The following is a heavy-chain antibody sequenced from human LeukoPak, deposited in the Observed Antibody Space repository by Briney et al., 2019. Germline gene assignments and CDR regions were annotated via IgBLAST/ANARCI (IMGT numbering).Heavy chain of an antibody. V-gene: IGHV3-23*01. CDR3: VKDPRDTYGTNWFVS. CDR1: GFSFGNYA. D-gene: IGHD2-21*01. Sequence: GGSLRLSCVASGFSFGNYAMSWVRQAPGKGLQWVSQISGTGGATWYAGFARDRFTISRDNSKKTLYLQMSGLRVEDTAMYYCVKDPRDTYGTNWFVSWGQGTRLIVSS. CDR2: ISGTGGAT. J-gene: IGHJ5*01.